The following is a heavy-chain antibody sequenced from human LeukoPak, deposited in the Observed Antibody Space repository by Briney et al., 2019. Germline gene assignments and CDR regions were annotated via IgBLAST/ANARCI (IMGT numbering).Heavy chain of an antibody. CDR2: ISGSGGST. CDR3: ARGEYGSGSYHIDY. D-gene: IGHD3-10*01. Sequence: GGSLRLSCAASGFTFSSYSMSWVRQAPGKGLEWVSAISGSGGSTYYADSVKGRLTISRDNSKNTLYLQMNSLRAEDTAVYYCARGEYGSGSYHIDYWGQGTLVTVSS. V-gene: IGHV3-23*01. CDR1: GFTFSSYS. J-gene: IGHJ4*02.